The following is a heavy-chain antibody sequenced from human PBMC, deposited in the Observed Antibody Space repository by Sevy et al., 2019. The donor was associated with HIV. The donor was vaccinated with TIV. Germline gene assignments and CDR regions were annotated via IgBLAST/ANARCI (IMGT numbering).Heavy chain of an antibody. CDR2: ISAYNGNT. CDR1: GYTFTSYG. V-gene: IGHV1-18*01. CDR3: ARDWNEYSSSHYFDY. J-gene: IGHJ4*02. Sequence: ASVKVSCKASGYTFTSYGISWVRQAPGQGLEWMGWISAYNGNTNYAQKLQGRDTMTTDTSTSTAYMELRSLGSDDTAVYYCARDWNEYSSSHYFDYWGQGTLVTVSS. D-gene: IGHD6-6*01.